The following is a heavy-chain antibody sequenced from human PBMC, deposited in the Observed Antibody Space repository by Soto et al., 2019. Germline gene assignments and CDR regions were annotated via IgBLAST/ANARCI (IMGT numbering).Heavy chain of an antibody. D-gene: IGHD3-22*01. CDR2: IYSGGST. CDR3: ATRPLLPGAP. Sequence: GGSLRLSCAASGFTFSSNDMNWVRQAPGKGQEWVSLIYSGGSTYYADSVKGRFTISRGNSKNTLYLQMSSLRSEDTAVYYCATRPLLPGAPWGQGTMVTVSS. CDR1: GFTFSSND. V-gene: IGHV3-53*01. J-gene: IGHJ3*01.